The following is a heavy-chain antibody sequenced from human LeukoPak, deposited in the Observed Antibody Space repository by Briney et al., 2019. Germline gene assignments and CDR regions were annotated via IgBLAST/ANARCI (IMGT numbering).Heavy chain of an antibody. J-gene: IGHJ4*02. V-gene: IGHV4-59*01. CDR1: GGSISSYY. CDR2: IYYSGST. Sequence: ASETLSLTCTVSGGSISSYYWSWIRQPPGKGLEWIGYIYYSGSTNYNPSLKSRVTISVDTSKNRFSLKLSSVTAADTAVYYCARDAGVVPYYFDYWGQGTLVTVSS. D-gene: IGHD3-3*01. CDR3: ARDAGVVPYYFDY.